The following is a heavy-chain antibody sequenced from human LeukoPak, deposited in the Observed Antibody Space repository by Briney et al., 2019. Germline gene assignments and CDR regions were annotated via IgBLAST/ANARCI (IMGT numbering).Heavy chain of an antibody. CDR1: GFTFSSYA. Sequence: QSGGSLRLSCAASGFTFSSYAMSWVRQAPGKGLEWVSAISASGGSTYYADSVKGRFTISRDNSKNTLYLQMNSLRGEDTAVYYCAKHTAVAGTSPYFDYWGQGTLVTVSS. J-gene: IGHJ4*02. V-gene: IGHV3-23*01. D-gene: IGHD6-19*01. CDR2: ISASGGST. CDR3: AKHTAVAGTSPYFDY.